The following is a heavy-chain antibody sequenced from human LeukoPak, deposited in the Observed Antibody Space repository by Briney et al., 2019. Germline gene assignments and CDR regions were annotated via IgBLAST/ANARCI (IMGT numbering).Heavy chain of an antibody. CDR2: IWYDGSNK. CDR1: GFTFSSYG. Sequence: PGRSLRLSCAASGFTFSSYGMHWVRQAPGKGLEGVAVIWYDGSNKYYADSVKGRFTISRDNTKNTLYLQMNSLRAEDTAVYYCARGGVYYDILTGLFDYWGQGTLVTVSS. D-gene: IGHD3-9*01. CDR3: ARGGVYYDILTGLFDY. J-gene: IGHJ4*02. V-gene: IGHV3-33*01.